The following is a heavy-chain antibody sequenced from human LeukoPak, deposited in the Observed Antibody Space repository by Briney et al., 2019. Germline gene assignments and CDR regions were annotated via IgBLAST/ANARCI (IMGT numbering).Heavy chain of an antibody. V-gene: IGHV4-30-4*07. Sequence: SETLSLTCAVSGGSIASGDYSWSWIRQPPGKGLEGIGYIYYSGSIYYNPSLKSRLSISVDTSKNQFSLKLSSVAAADTAVYYCARNYYDRSGYYRALDYWGQGTLVTVSS. CDR1: GGSIASGDYS. J-gene: IGHJ4*02. CDR2: IYYSGSI. CDR3: ARNYYDRSGYYRALDY. D-gene: IGHD3-22*01.